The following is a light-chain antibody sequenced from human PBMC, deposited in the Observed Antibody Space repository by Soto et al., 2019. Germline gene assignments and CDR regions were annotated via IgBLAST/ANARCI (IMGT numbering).Light chain of an antibody. CDR1: QPISGDY. CDR2: GAS. J-gene: IGKJ1*01. V-gene: IGKV3-20*01. CDR3: QLGG. Sequence: EIVLTQSPGTLSLSPGERATLSCRANQPISGDYLAWYQQRPGQAPRLLIYGASSRATGIPARFSGGGSGTDFTLTISRLEPEDFAMYYCQLGGFGEGTKVEIQ.